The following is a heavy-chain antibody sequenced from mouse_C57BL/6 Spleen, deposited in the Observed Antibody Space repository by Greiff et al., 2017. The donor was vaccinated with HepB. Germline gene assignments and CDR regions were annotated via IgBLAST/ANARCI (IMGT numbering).Heavy chain of an antibody. CDR3: ARRNYGSIYWYFDV. CDR1: GFTFSDYG. D-gene: IGHD1-1*01. V-gene: IGHV5-17*01. Sequence: EVMLVESGGGLVKPGGSLKLSCAASGFTFSDYGMHWVRQAPEKGLEWVAYISSGSSTIYYADTVKGRFTISRDNAKNTLFLQLTSLRSEDTAMYYCARRNYGSIYWYFDVWGTGTTVTVSS. CDR2: ISSGSSTI. J-gene: IGHJ1*03.